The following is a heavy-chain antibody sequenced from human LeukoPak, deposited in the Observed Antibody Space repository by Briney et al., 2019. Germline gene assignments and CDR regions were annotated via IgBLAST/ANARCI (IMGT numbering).Heavy chain of an antibody. CDR2: ISGGGGST. J-gene: IGHJ4*02. CDR3: AKGSGWLLPQYFDL. Sequence: GGSLRLSCAASGFTFSSYAMSWVRQAPGKGLEWVSGISGGGGSTYYADSVKGRFTISRDNSKNTLYLHMKSLRAEDTAVYYCAKGSGWLLPQYFDLWGQGTLVTVSS. CDR1: GFTFSSYA. D-gene: IGHD2-21*01. V-gene: IGHV3-23*01.